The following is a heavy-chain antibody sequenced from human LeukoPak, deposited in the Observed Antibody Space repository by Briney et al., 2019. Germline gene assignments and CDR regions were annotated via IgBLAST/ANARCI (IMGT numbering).Heavy chain of an antibody. Sequence: PGGSLRLSCAASGFTFSSYTMNWVRQAPGKGLEWVSYISTSISTIYYADSVKGRFTISRDNAKNSLYLQMNSLRAEDTAVYYCARDYDIRILMDVWGQGTTVTVSS. V-gene: IGHV3-48*04. CDR1: GFTFSSYT. CDR3: ARDYDIRILMDV. CDR2: ISTSISTI. D-gene: IGHD3-9*01. J-gene: IGHJ6*02.